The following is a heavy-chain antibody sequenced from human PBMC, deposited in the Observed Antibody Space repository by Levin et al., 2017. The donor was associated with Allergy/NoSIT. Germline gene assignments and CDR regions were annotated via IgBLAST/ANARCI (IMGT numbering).Heavy chain of an antibody. D-gene: IGHD2/OR15-2a*01. Sequence: SQTLSLTCTVSGGSISDDSYYWAWVRQPPGKGLEWLGSIYYDGSAYYNPSLKTRLTISVDTSKNQFSLRVNAVTAADTAVYYCAGEPNSPYYYHYGLDVWGPGTTVTVSS. V-gene: IGHV4-39*07. CDR1: GGSISDDSYY. CDR2: IYYDGSA. CDR3: AGEPNSPYYYHYGLDV. J-gene: IGHJ6*02.